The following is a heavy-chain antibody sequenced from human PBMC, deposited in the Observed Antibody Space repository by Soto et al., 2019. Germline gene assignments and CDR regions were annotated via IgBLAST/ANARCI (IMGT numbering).Heavy chain of an antibody. V-gene: IGHV1-69*13. J-gene: IGHJ5*02. CDR2: IIPIFGTA. CDR1: GGTFSSYA. CDR3: ARANYDYVWGSYRYNWFDP. Sequence: ASVKVSCKASGGTFSSYAISWVRQAPGQGLEWMGGIIPIFGTANYAQKFQGRVTITADESTSTAYMELSSLRSEDTAVYYCARANYDYVWGSYRYNWFDPWGQGTLVTVSS. D-gene: IGHD3-16*02.